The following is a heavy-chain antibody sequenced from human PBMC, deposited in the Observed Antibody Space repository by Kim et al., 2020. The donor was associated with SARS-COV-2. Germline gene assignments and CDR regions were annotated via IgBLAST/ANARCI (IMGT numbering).Heavy chain of an antibody. Sequence: EGSLRLSCAASGYTFSNYWMSWVRQAPGKGLEWVADIKEDGSEKHYADSVKGRFTISRDNPKNSLFLQMNSLRAEDTAVYYCARDWGYCSGGNCYTVLDYWGQGALVTVSS. CDR2: IKEDGSEK. J-gene: IGHJ4*02. CDR3: ARDWGYCSGGNCYTVLDY. D-gene: IGHD2-15*01. CDR1: GYTFSNYW. V-gene: IGHV3-7*01.